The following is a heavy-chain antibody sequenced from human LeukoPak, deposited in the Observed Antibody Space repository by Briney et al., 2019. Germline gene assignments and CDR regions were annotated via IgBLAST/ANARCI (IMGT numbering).Heavy chain of an antibody. CDR1: GFTFSSYA. D-gene: IGHD3-10*01. CDR2: ISSNGGST. V-gene: IGHV3-64*01. Sequence: PGGSLRLFCAASGFTFSSYAMHWVRQAPGKGLEYVSAISSNGGSTYYANSVKGRFTISRDNSKNTLYLQMGSLRAEDMAVYYCAKGVITLDYWGQGTLVTVSS. J-gene: IGHJ4*02. CDR3: AKGVITLDY.